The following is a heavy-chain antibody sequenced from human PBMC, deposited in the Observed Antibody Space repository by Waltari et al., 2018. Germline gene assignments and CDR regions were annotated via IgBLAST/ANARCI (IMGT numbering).Heavy chain of an antibody. CDR1: GYTFTTYY. Sequence: QVRLVQSGAEVKKPGASVNLPCKTSGYTFTTYYVHWVRHAPGQGLQWMGWIHPNSGETNYAQNFQGRVTLTRDTSITTVYMELSGLTSDDTAVYYCVRENWYYDYWGQGTLVTVSS. CDR2: IHPNSGET. V-gene: IGHV1-2*02. D-gene: IGHD1-7*01. J-gene: IGHJ4*02. CDR3: VRENWYYDY.